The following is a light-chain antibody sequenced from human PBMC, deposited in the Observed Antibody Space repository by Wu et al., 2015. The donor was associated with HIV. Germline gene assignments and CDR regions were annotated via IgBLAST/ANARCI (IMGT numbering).Light chain of an antibody. CDR1: QSISTY. V-gene: IGKV3-11*01. J-gene: IGKJ1*01. Sequence: EIVLTQSPATLSLSPGERATLSCRASQSISTYLAWYQQKPGQAPRLLIYDASNRATGIPARFSGSGSGTDFTLTIIRLEPEDFAVYYCQQYVSSSWTFGQGTKVEIK. CDR3: QQYVSSSWT. CDR2: DAS.